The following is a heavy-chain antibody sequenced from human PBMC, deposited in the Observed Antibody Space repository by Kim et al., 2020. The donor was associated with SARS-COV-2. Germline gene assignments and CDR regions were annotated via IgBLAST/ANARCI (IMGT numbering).Heavy chain of an antibody. Sequence: GESLRLSCAASGFTFSSYAMHWVRQAPGKGLEWVAVIWYDGSNKYYADSVKGRFTISRDNSKNTLYLQMNSLRAEDTAVYYCAKARDYYDSSGDYGMDVWGHGTTVTVSS. V-gene: IGHV3-33*06. CDR2: IWYDGSNK. D-gene: IGHD3-22*01. CDR3: AKARDYYDSSGDYGMDV. J-gene: IGHJ6*02. CDR1: GFTFSSYA.